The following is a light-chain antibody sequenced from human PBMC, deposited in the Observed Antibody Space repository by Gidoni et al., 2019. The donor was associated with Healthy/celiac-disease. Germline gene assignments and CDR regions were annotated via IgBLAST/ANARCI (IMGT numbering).Light chain of an antibody. V-gene: IGLV3-21*04. J-gene: IGLJ3*02. CDR2: YDS. Sequence: SSVLTQPPSLSVAPGKTARITCGGNNIGSKSVHWYQQKPGQAPVLVIYYDSDRPSGIPERFSGSNSGNTATLTISRVEAGDEADYYCQVWDSSSDHLVFGGGTKLTVL. CDR3: QVWDSSSDHLV. CDR1: NIGSKS.